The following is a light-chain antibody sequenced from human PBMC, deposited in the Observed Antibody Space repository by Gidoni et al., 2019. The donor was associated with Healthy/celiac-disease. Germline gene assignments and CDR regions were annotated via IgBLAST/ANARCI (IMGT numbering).Light chain of an antibody. J-gene: IGKJ5*01. CDR3: QQYNNWLPIT. Sequence: EIVMTQSPAPLSLSPRERATLPCRASQSVSSNLAWYQQKPGRAPRLLIYSASTRATDIPARFNDSGSGTEFTLNISSLQSEEFAVYYCQQYNNWLPITFGQXARLEIK. CDR2: SAS. V-gene: IGKV3-15*01. CDR1: QSVSSN.